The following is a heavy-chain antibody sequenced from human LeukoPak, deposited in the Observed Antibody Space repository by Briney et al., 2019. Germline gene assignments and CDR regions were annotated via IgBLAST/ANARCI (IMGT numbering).Heavy chain of an antibody. CDR2: IDWDDDK. CDR1: GFSLSTSGMC. J-gene: IGHJ6*03. D-gene: IGHD6-13*01. Sequence: SGPELVKPTQTLTLTCTFSGFSLSTSGMCVSWIRQPPGKALEWLARIDWDDDKYYSTSLKTRLTISKDTSKNQVVLTMTNMDPVVTATYYCARITIAAAGTNYYYYMDVWGKGTTVTVSS. V-gene: IGHV2-70*11. CDR3: ARITIAAAGTNYYYYMDV.